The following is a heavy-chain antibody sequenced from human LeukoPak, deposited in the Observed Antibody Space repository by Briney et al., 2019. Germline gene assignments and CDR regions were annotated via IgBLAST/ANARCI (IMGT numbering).Heavy chain of an antibody. V-gene: IGHV4-34*01. CDR2: INQSGST. J-gene: IGHJ5*02. CDR1: GRSFSGNY. D-gene: IGHD3-10*01. CDR3: ARSHVLLWCGELLRANNWFDP. Sequence: SETLSLTSAVYGRSFSGNYWSWIRQPPGKGLEWIGEINQSGSTNYNPSLKSRVTISVDTSKNQFSLKLCSVTAADTAVYYCARSHVLLWCGELLRANNWFDPWGQGTLVTVSS.